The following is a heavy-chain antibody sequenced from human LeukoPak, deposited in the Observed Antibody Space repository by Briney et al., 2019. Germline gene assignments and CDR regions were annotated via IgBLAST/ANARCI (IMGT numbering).Heavy chain of an antibody. J-gene: IGHJ4*02. D-gene: IGHD4-11*01. CDR2: IKQDGSEK. CDR3: AREGSNYNYYFDY. CDR1: GFTFSSYW. Sequence: GGSLRLSCAASGFTFSSYWMGWVRQAPGKGLEWVANIKQDGSEKYYVDSVKGRFTISRDNAKNSLYLQMNSLRAEDTAVYYCAREGSNYNYYFDYWGQGTLVTVSS. V-gene: IGHV3-7*01.